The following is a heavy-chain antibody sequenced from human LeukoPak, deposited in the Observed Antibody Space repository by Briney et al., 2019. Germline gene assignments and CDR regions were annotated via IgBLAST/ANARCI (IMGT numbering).Heavy chain of an antibody. CDR2: LNPNSGAT. D-gene: IGHD3-16*02. V-gene: IGHV1-2*02. CDR3: ARVQVWGSHRSKEYYGMDV. J-gene: IGHJ6*02. CDR1: GYTFTGYY. Sequence: ASVKVFCKASGYTFTGYYIHWVRQAPGQRLEWMGWLNPNSGATNYAQNFQGRVTVTRDTSISTAYMEVSRLRSDDTAVYYCARVQVWGSHRSKEYYGMDVWGQGTTVTVSS.